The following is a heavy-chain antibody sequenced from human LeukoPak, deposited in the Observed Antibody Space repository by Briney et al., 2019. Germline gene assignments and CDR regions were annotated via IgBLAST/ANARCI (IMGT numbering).Heavy chain of an antibody. CDR3: AKGGSGYYVFDY. CDR2: ISGSGDYT. CDR1: GFTFSSYA. D-gene: IGHD3-22*01. V-gene: IGHV3-23*01. J-gene: IGHJ4*02. Sequence: GGSLRLSCAASGFTFSSYAMSWVRQAPGKGLEWVSAISGSGDYTYQPDSVKGRFTISREKSKNTLYLQMNSLRAEDTAVYYCAKGGSGYYVFDYWGQGTLVTVSS.